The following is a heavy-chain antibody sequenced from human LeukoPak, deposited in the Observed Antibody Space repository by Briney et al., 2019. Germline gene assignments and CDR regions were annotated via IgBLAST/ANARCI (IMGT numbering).Heavy chain of an antibody. CDR2: IRSKANNYAT. J-gene: IGHJ5*02. D-gene: IGHD1-26*01. Sequence: GGPLRLSCVTSGFNFNDSALHWVRQAPGKELEWVGRIRSKANNYATTYTASVRGRFIFSRDDSKSTAWLQMNSLRIEDSALYYCTRHTTGSPEFDPWGQGTLVTVSS. CDR3: TRHTTGSPEFDP. V-gene: IGHV3-73*01. CDR1: GFNFNDSA.